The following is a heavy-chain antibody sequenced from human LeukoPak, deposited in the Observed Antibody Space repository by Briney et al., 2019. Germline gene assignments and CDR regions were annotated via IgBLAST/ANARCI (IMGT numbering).Heavy chain of an antibody. CDR2: INPSGGST. V-gene: IGHV1-46*01. Sequence: GASVKVSCKASGHTFTSYFIHWVRQAPGQGLEWMGIINPSGGSTNYAQKLQGRVTTTTDTSTSTAYMELRSLRSDDTAVYYCARDAAWELPSDNWFDPWGQGTLVTVSS. D-gene: IGHD1-26*01. CDR1: GHTFTSYF. J-gene: IGHJ5*02. CDR3: ARDAAWELPSDNWFDP.